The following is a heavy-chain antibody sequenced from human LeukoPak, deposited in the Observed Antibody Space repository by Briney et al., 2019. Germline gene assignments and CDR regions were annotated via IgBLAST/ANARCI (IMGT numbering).Heavy chain of an antibody. CDR3: ARGDWRGSYNTDY. CDR2: IRYDGSNK. V-gene: IGHV3-30*02. Sequence: PGGSLRLSCAASEFTFSTYGMHWVRQAPGKGLEGVAFIRYDGSNKYYADSVKGRFTFSRDNAKNSLYLQMNSLRAEDTAVYYCARGDWRGSYNTDYWGQGTLVTVPS. J-gene: IGHJ4*02. D-gene: IGHD1-26*01. CDR1: EFTFSTYG.